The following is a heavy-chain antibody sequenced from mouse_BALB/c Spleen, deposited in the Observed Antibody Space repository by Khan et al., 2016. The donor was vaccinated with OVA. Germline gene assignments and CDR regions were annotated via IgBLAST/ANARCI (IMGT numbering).Heavy chain of an antibody. J-gene: IGHJ4*01. Sequence: QVQLQQSGAELARPGASVKMSCKASGYTFTSHTMHWVKQRPGQGLEWIGYINPRSGYTNYSQKFNDKATLTTDKSSSTAYMQLSSLTSEDSAVYYCARRTTGYALDYGGQGTSVTVSS. CDR2: INPRSGYT. CDR3: ARRTTGYALDY. V-gene: IGHV1-4*01. CDR1: GYTFTSHT. D-gene: IGHD2-14*01.